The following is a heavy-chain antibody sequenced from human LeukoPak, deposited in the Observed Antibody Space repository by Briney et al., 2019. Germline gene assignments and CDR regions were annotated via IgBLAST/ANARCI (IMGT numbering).Heavy chain of an antibody. J-gene: IGHJ4*02. CDR2: IYYSGST. CDR1: GGSISSSSYY. Sequence: PSETLSLTCTVSGGSISSSSYYWGWIRQPPGKGLEWIGSIYYSGSTYYNPSLKSRVTISVDTSKNQFSLKLSSVTTADTAVYYCARELYSGYDPYYFDYWGQGTLVTVSS. CDR3: ARELYSGYDPYYFDY. D-gene: IGHD5-12*01. V-gene: IGHV4-39*07.